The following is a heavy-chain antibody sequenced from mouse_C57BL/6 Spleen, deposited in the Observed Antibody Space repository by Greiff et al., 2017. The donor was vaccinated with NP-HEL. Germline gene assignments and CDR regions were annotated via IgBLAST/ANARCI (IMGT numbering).Heavy chain of an antibody. Sequence: VKLQESDAELVKPGASVKISCKVSGYTFTDHTIHWMKQRPEQGLEWIGYIYPRDGSTKYNEKFKGKATLTADKSSSTAYMQLNSLTSEDSAVYFCARVGDYLYYAMDYWGQGTSVTVSS. CDR2: IYPRDGST. CDR1: GYTFTDHT. J-gene: IGHJ4*01. CDR3: ARVGDYLYYAMDY. D-gene: IGHD2-13*01. V-gene: IGHV1-78*01.